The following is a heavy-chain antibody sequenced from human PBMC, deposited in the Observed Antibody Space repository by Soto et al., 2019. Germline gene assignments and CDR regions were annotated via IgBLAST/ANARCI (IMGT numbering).Heavy chain of an antibody. CDR2: ISAYNGDK. V-gene: IGHV1-18*01. J-gene: IGHJ6*02. Sequence: GASVKVSCKASGYTFINYGVSWVRQAPGQGLEWMGWISAYNGDKKYAQNVQGRVTLTTDTSTSTAYMEMRTLRSDDTAAYYCARDGPHIPAVGDVWSQGXTVTVYS. D-gene: IGHD6-13*01. CDR1: GYTFINYG. CDR3: ARDGPHIPAVGDV.